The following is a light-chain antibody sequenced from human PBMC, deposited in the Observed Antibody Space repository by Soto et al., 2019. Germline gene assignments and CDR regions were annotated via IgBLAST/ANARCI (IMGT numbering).Light chain of an antibody. CDR2: EVS. V-gene: IGLV2-14*01. J-gene: IGLJ1*01. CDR3: SSYTSSSNV. CDR1: SSDVGGYNY. Sequence: QSALTQPASVSGSPGQSITISCTGTSSDVGGYNYVSWYQQHPGKAPKLMIYEVSNRPSGVSNRFSGSKSGNTASLTISGLQAEDEVDYYCSSYTSSSNVFGTGTKVTVL.